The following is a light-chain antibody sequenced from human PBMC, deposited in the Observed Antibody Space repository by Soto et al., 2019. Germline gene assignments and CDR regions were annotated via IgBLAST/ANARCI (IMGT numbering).Light chain of an antibody. V-gene: IGLV1-44*01. Sequence: QSVLTQPPSASGTPGQRVTISCSGSSSDIGSNTVNWYQQLPGTAPKLLIYSNNQRSSGVPDRFSGSKSGTSASLAISGLQSEDEADYYCAAWVDSLNGYVFGTGTKVTVL. CDR2: SNN. J-gene: IGLJ1*01. CDR1: SSDIGSNT. CDR3: AAWVDSLNGYV.